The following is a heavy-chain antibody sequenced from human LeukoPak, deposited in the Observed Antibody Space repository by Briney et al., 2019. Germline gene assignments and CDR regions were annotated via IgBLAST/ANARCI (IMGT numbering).Heavy chain of an antibody. CDR1: GYTFTNYG. Sequence: ASVKVSCKASGYTFTNYGISWVRQAPGQGLEWMGWINAYNGHTNYPQKLQGRVIMTTDTSTNTAYMELRSLRSDDTAVYYCARGIHSGSSGPYYFDYWGQGTPVSVSS. D-gene: IGHD1-26*01. V-gene: IGHV1-18*01. CDR3: ARGIHSGSSGPYYFDY. J-gene: IGHJ4*02. CDR2: INAYNGHT.